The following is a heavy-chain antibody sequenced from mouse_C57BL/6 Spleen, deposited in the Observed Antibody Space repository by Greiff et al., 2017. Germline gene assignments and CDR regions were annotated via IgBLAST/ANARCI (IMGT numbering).Heavy chain of an antibody. D-gene: IGHD1-1*01. Sequence: QVQLKQSGPELVKPGASVKISCKASGYSFTSYYIHWVKQRPGQGLEWIGWIYPGSGNTKYNEKFKGKATLTADTSSSTAYMQLRSLTSEDSAVYSYARVYGSYWYFDVWGTGTTVTVSS. V-gene: IGHV1-66*01. CDR2: IYPGSGNT. CDR3: ARVYGSYWYFDV. J-gene: IGHJ1*03. CDR1: GYSFTSYY.